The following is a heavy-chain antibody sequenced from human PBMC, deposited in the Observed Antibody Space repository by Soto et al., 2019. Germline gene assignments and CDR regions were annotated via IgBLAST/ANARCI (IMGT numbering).Heavy chain of an antibody. CDR2: IYHTGIT. D-gene: IGHD2-21*02. CDR1: GDSISSVNW. J-gene: IGHJ4*02. CDR3: ARVFPSYCGGDCSYFDS. V-gene: IGHV4-4*02. Sequence: PSETLSLTCAVSGDSISSVNWWSWVRQSPGQGLEWIGDIYHTGITNYNPSLQSRVTISVDKSKNEFSLNLTSVTAADTAVYYCARVFPSYCGGDCSYFDSWGQGTLVTVSS.